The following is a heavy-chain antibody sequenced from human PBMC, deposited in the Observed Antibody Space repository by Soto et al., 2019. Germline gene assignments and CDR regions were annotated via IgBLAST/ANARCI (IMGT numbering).Heavy chain of an antibody. V-gene: IGHV4-30-4*02. CDR2: IYYSGST. D-gene: IGHD2-2*01. J-gene: IGHJ3*02. CDR1: GGSISSGDYY. CDR3: ATLGPSRAFDI. Sequence: PSETLSLTCTVSGGSISSGDYYWSWIRQPPGKGLEWIGYIYYSGSTYYNPSLKSRVTISVDTSKNQFSLKLSSVTAADTAVYYCATLGPSRAFDIWGQGTMVTVSS.